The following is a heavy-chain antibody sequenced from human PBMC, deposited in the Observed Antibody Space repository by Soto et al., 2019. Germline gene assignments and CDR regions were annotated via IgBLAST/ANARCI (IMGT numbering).Heavy chain of an antibody. V-gene: IGHV1-69*12. D-gene: IGHD4-4*01. J-gene: IGHJ6*02. CDR2: IIPIFGTA. CDR3: AREDVTVTTSRDYYGMDV. Sequence: QVQLVQSGAEVKKPGSSVKVSCKASGGTFSSYAISWVRQAPGQGLEWMGGIIPIFGTANYAQKFQVRVTINADESTSTAFMELSSLRYEDTAVYYFAREDVTVTTSRDYYGMDVWGQGTTVTVTS. CDR1: GGTFSSYA.